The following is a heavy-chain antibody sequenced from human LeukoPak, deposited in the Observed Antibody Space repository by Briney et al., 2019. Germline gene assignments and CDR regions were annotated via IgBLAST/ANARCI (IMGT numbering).Heavy chain of an antibody. CDR3: APDLRGIAGS. CDR1: GFTFSRYW. V-gene: IGHV3-74*01. CDR2: LNEDGRTT. D-gene: IGHD1-14*01. Sequence: PGGSLRLSCAASGFTFSRYWMHWVRQVPGKGLEWVSRLNEDGRTTTYADPVQGRFTIYRDNSKNTLYLQMNSLRAEDTALYYWAPDLRGIAGSWGQGALVTVSS. J-gene: IGHJ1*01.